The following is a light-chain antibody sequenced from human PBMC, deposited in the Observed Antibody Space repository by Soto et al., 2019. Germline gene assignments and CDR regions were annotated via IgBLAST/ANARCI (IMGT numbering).Light chain of an antibody. CDR1: QSISTY. J-gene: IGKJ1*01. CDR3: QHSYSSPPWT. CDR2: RAS. Sequence: DIQMTQTPSSLSASVGDRVTISCRASQSISTYLNWYQQKPGTAPQLLIYRASSVKSGVPPRFSGSGSGRDFTLTISSLRPEDIATYFCQHSYSSPPWTFGQGTKVDI. V-gene: IGKV1-39*01.